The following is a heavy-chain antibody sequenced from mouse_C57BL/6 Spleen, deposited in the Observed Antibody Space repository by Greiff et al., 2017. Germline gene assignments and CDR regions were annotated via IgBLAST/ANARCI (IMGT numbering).Heavy chain of an antibody. CDR3: ARLEGNAMDY. CDR1: GYTFTDYY. Sequence: VQLQQSGPVLVKPGASVKMSCKASGYTFTDYYMNWVKQSHGKSLEWIGVINPYNGGTSYNQKFKGKATLTVDKSSSTAYMELNSLTSEDSAVYYCARLEGNAMDYWGQGTSVTVSS. J-gene: IGHJ4*01. V-gene: IGHV1-19*01. CDR2: INPYNGGT.